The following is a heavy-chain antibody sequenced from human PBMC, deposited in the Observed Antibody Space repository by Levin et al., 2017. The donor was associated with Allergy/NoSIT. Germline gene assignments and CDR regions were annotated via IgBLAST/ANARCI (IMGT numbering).Heavy chain of an antibody. Sequence: GESLKISCSASGFTFSSYTMHWVRQAPGKGLEYVSGTSSNGGTTYYADSVKGRFTISRDNYMDTLYLQMSSLRAEDTAVYYCVKKGGIGSGSSTGWFDPWGQGTLVTVSS. V-gene: IGHV3-64D*06. J-gene: IGHJ5*02. CDR3: VKKGGIGSGSSTGWFDP. D-gene: IGHD3-10*01. CDR2: TSSNGGTT. CDR1: GFTFSSYT.